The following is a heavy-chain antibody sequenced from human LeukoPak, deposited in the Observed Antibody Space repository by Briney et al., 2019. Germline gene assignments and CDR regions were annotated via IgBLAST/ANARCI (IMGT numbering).Heavy chain of an antibody. CDR3: ARDGVGTYDY. V-gene: IGHV1-2*02. D-gene: IGHD1-26*01. J-gene: IGHJ4*02. Sequence: ASVKVSCMASGYTFTDYYRHGLRQAPGQELEWMGWIYPNNGDTNYAQKFHGSVTMTRDTSINTAYMELSSLTSDDTAVYYGARDGVGTYDYWGQGTLVTVSS. CDR1: GYTFTDYY. CDR2: IYPNNGDT.